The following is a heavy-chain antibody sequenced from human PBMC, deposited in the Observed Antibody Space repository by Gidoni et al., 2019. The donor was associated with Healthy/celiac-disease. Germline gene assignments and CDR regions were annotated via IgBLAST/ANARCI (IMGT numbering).Heavy chain of an antibody. CDR1: GFTFRNAW. CDR2: IKSKTDGGTT. J-gene: IGHJ5*02. D-gene: IGHD1-7*01. V-gene: IGHV3-15*01. Sequence: EVQLVESGGGLVKPGGSLRLSCAASGFTFRNAWMSWVRQAPGKGLEWVGRIKSKTDGGTTDYAAPVKGRFTISRDDSKNTLYLQMNSLKTEDTAVYYCTTERGGGTHWYWFDPWGQGTLVTVSS. CDR3: TTERGGGTHWYWFDP.